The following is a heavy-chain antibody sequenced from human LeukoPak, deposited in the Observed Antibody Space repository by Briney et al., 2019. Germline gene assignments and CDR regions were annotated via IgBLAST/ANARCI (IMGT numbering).Heavy chain of an antibody. J-gene: IGHJ4*02. Sequence: GGSLRLSCSASGFTFSNYGMHWVRQAPGKGLEWLAVISSDGSHKFYGDSVTGRFTISRDNSKNTLYLQMNSLRPEDTAVYYCAKDPGHCSGGSCYSILDYWGQGTLVTVSS. D-gene: IGHD2-15*01. V-gene: IGHV3-30*18. CDR3: AKDPGHCSGGSCYSILDY. CDR2: ISSDGSHK. CDR1: GFTFSNYG.